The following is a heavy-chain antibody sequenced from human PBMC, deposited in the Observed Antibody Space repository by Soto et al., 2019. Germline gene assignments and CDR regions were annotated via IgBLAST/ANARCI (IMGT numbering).Heavy chain of an antibody. CDR1: GFTFSDYY. J-gene: IGHJ4*02. CDR3: ATGPRRLSD. Sequence: QVHLVESGGGLVKPGGSLRLSCAASGFTFSDYYMSWIRQAPGKGLESVSYISGSSSDTNYADSVKGRFTISRDNAKNSLYLQMNNLRVEDTAVYYYATGPRRLSDWGQGTLFIVSS. CDR2: ISGSSSDT. D-gene: IGHD3-3*01. V-gene: IGHV3-11*05.